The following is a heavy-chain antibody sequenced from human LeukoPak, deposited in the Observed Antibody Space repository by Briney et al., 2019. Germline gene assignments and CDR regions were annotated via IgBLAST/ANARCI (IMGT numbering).Heavy chain of an antibody. CDR3: ARGVKIVVVITGNWFDP. V-gene: IGHV4-39*07. J-gene: IGHJ5*02. D-gene: IGHD3-22*01. CDR2: IFYSGST. Sequence: SETLSLTCTVSGGSISTSNYYWGWIRQPPGKGLEWIGNIFYSGSTYYSPSLKSRVTISLDTSRNQFSLKLSSVTAADTAVYYCARGVKIVVVITGNWFDPWGQGTLVTVSS. CDR1: GGSISTSNYY.